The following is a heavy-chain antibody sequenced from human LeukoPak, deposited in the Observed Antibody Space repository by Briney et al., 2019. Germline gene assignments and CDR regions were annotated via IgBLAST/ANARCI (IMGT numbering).Heavy chain of an antibody. CDR3: AKFGYSGWSYYYYGMDV. V-gene: IGHV3-11*01. D-gene: IGHD1-26*01. Sequence: GGSLRLSCAASGFTFSDYYMSWIRQAPGKGLEWVSYISSSGSTIYYADSVKGRFTISRDNSKNTLYLQMNSLRAEDTAVYYCAKFGYSGWSYYYYGMDVWGQGTTVTVSS. CDR1: GFTFSDYY. J-gene: IGHJ6*02. CDR2: ISSSGSTI.